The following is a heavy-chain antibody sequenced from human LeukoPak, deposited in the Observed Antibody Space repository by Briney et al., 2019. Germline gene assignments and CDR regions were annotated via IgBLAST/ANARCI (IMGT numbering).Heavy chain of an antibody. CDR2: IHYSGIT. V-gene: IGHV4-59*01. CDR1: GGSITAYY. J-gene: IGHJ6*02. CDR3: ARDRGPYDFWSGYYTGYYYYGMDV. D-gene: IGHD3-3*01. Sequence: SETLSLTCTVSGGSITAYYWNWIRQPPGKGLEWIGYIHYSGITNYNPSLESRVTTSVDTSKNQFSLKLSSVTAADTAVYYCARDRGPYDFWSGYYTGYYYYGMDVWGQGTTVTVSS.